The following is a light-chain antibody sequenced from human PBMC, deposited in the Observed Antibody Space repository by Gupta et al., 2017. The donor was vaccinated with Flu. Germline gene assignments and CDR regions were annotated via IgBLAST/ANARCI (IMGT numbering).Light chain of an antibody. CDR1: SSNIGSNP. CDR2: RNN. Sequence: QSVVPQPPSASGTPRQRLTITWSGSSSNIGSNPVSWYQQLPGTAPKLLIYRNNQRPSGVPDRFSGSKSGTSASLAVTGLQAEDEADYYCAACNDSMNFLVFGGGTKLTVL. J-gene: IGLJ2*01. V-gene: IGLV1-44*01. CDR3: AACNDSMNFLV.